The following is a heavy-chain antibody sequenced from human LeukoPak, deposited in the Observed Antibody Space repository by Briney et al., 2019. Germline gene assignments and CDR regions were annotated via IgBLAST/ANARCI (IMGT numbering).Heavy chain of an antibody. Sequence: SETLSLTCTVSGGPISSGDYYWSWIRQPPGKGLEWIGYIYYSGSTYYNPSLKSRVTISVDTSKNQFSLKLSSVTAADTAVYYCARVLKYYDNLFDPWGQGTLVTASS. V-gene: IGHV4-30-4*08. CDR3: ARVLKYYDNLFDP. J-gene: IGHJ5*02. D-gene: IGHD3-22*01. CDR2: IYYSGST. CDR1: GGPISSGDYY.